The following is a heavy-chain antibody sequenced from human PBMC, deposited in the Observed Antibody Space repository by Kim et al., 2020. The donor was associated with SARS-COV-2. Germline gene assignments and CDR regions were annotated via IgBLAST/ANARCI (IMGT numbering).Heavy chain of an antibody. CDR3: ARELVRYFGAYYYSYGM. D-gene: IGHD3-9*01. J-gene: IGHJ6*01. V-gene: IGHV4-4*02. CDR1: GGSISSSNW. Sequence: SETLSLTCAVSGGSISSSNWWSWRRPPPGGRQGWIGVIYHSGSTNYNPSLKSRVTISVDKSKNQFSLKMSSVTAADTAVYYCARELVRYFGAYYYSYGM. CDR2: IYHSGST.